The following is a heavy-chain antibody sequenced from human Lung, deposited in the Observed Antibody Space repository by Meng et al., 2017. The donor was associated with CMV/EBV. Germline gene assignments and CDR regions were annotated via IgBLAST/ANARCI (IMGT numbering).Heavy chain of an antibody. Sequence: GSFLGCYCICRRQPPGKRLVWIVEINHSCTTNYNPSLKIRVTISVATSTNQFSLKLSSVTAADTAVYYCSSQTAYYDFWCGYYDSWGQGTLVTVSS. D-gene: IGHD3-3*01. V-gene: IGHV4-34*01. CDR2: INHSCTT. CDR1: GSFLGCY. J-gene: IGHJ4*02. CDR3: SSQTAYYDFWCGYYDS.